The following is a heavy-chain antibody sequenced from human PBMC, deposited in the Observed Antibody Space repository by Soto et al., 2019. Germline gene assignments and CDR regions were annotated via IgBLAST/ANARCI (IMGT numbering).Heavy chain of an antibody. CDR3: ARGRDHISATMFDY. CDR2: IWYDGSNK. CDR1: GFTFSSYG. Sequence: QVQLVESGGGVVQPGRSLRLSCAASGFTFSSYGMHWVRQAPCKGLEWVAVIWYDGSNKYYADSVKGRFTISRDNSKNTLYLQTNSLRAEDTVVYYCARGRDHISATMFDYWGQGTLVTVSS. D-gene: IGHD5-12*01. J-gene: IGHJ4*02. V-gene: IGHV3-33*01.